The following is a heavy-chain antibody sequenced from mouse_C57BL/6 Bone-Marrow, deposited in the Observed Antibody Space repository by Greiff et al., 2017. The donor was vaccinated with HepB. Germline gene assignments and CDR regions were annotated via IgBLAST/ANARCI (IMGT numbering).Heavy chain of an antibody. Sequence: VQLKESGTVLARPGASVKMSCKTSGYTFTSYWMHWVKQRPGQGLEWIGAIYPGNSDTSYNQKFKGKAKLTADTSASTAYMELSSLTNEDSAVYYFTRNDEGGYYAMDFWGQGTSITVSS. CDR1: GYTFTSYW. CDR2: IYPGNSDT. J-gene: IGHJ4*01. CDR3: TRNDEGGYYAMDF. V-gene: IGHV1-5*01.